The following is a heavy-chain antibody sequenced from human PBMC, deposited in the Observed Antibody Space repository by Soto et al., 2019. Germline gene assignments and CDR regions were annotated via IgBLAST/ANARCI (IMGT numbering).Heavy chain of an antibody. D-gene: IGHD2-15*01. J-gene: IGHJ4*02. V-gene: IGHV4-39*01. CDR3: ERNCHF. CDR1: YY. Sequence: YYWGWVRQPPGKGXEWIAXTYYSGSTYYXXSLKSRVXXYVDKSKNKFSLKVTSVTAADTAVYYCERNCHFWGQGSLVTVSS. CDR2: TYYSGST.